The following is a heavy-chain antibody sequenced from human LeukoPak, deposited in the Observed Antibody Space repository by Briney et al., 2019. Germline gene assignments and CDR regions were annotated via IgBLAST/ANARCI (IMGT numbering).Heavy chain of an antibody. D-gene: IGHD1-26*01. CDR1: GYTFSIYG. V-gene: IGHV1-18*01. J-gene: IGHJ4*02. CDR2: ISPYNGNT. CDR3: ARGEATSGSYGPEFDY. Sequence: ASVKVSCTASGYTFSIYGISWVRQAPGQGLEWMGWISPYNGNTNYEQKLQGRVTMTTDTSTSTAYMELRSLRSDDTAVYYCARGEATSGSYGPEFDYWGQGTLVTVSS.